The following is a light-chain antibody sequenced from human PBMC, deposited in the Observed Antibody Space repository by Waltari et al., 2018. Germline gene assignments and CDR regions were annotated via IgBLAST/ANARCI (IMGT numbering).Light chain of an antibody. V-gene: IGLV2-14*01. CDR1: SSDVGHYNY. Sequence: QSALTQPASVSGSPGQSITISCTGTSSDVGHYNYVSWYQQHPGKAPKLMIYEVSNGPSGVSNRFSGSKSGNTASLTISGLQAEDEADYYCSSYTSSSTRVFGGGTKLTVL. J-gene: IGLJ3*02. CDR2: EVS. CDR3: SSYTSSSTRV.